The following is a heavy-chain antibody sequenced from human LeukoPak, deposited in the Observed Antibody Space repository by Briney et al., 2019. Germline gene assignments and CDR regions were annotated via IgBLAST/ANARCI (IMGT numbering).Heavy chain of an antibody. CDR3: ARMNYVSSGWGAPFDY. Sequence: QSRGSLRLSCAASGFTFSSFSMNWVRQAPGKGLEWVSYIRSGGTNTDYTGPVKGRFTISRDNAKNSLYLQMNSLRAEDTAVYYCARMNYVSSGWGAPFDYWGQGTLVTVSS. J-gene: IGHJ4*02. CDR1: GFTFSSFS. CDR2: IRSGGTNT. D-gene: IGHD1-7*01. V-gene: IGHV3-48*04.